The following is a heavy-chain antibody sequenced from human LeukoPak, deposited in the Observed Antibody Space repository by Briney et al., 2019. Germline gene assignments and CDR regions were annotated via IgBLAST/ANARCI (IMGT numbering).Heavy chain of an antibody. J-gene: IGHJ4*02. Sequence: GGSLRLSCAASGFTFGSYWMSWVRQAPGKGLEWVANIKQDGSEKYYVDSVKGRFTISRDNAKNSLYLQMNSLRAEDTAVYYCAKDAVGGGSYEYSDYWGQGTLVTVSS. CDR2: IKQDGSEK. V-gene: IGHV3-7*01. CDR1: GFTFGSYW. D-gene: IGHD2-15*01. CDR3: AKDAVGGGSYEYSDY.